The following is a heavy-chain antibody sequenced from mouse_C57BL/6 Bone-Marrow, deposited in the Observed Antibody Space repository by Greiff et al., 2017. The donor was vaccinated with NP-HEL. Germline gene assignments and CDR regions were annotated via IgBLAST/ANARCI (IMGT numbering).Heavy chain of an antibody. CDR1: GYTFTGYG. Sequence: QVQLQQSGAELARPGASVKRSCKASGYTFTGYGLSGVKQRTGRGLEWIGEIYPRSGNTYYNEKFRGKATLTADKSSSTAYMELRSLTSEDSAVYFCAFHYYGSSYWYFDVWGTGTTVTVSS. D-gene: IGHD1-1*01. J-gene: IGHJ1*03. V-gene: IGHV1-81*01. CDR2: IYPRSGNT. CDR3: AFHYYGSSYWYFDV.